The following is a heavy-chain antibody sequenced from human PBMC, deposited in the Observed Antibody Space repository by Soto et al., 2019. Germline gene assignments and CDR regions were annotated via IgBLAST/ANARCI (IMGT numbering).Heavy chain of an antibody. CDR3: ARYIPGVRYYRMDV. CDR1: GFTFSSYA. Sequence: EVQLLESGGGLVQPGGSLRLSCAASGFTFSSYAMKWVRQAPGKGLEWVSLIGESGTPTYYADSVKGRFTISRDNSGNTLFLEMYSLRAEDTAVYYCARYIPGVRYYRMDVRGQGTTVTVSS. V-gene: IGHV3-23*01. CDR2: IGESGTPT. J-gene: IGHJ6*02. D-gene: IGHD2-2*01.